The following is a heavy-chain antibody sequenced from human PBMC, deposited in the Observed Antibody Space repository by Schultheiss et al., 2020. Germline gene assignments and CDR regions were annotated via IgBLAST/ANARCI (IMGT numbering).Heavy chain of an antibody. Sequence: GGSLRLSCAASGFTFSSYAMSWVRQAPGKGLEWVGRIKSKTDGGTTDYAAPVKGRFTISRDDSKNTLYLQMNSLKTEDTAVYYCTRKVVVVVAAKTDYWGQGTLVTVSS. CDR1: GFTFSSYA. D-gene: IGHD2-15*01. CDR3: TRKVVVVVAAKTDY. CDR2: IKSKTDGGTT. J-gene: IGHJ4*02. V-gene: IGHV3-15*01.